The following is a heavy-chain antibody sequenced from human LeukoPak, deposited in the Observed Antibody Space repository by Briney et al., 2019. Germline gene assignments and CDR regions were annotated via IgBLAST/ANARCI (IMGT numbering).Heavy chain of an antibody. Sequence: GGSLRLSCVASGFTFSRYRMNWVRQAPGKGLEWVASISSTSTFIYSADPVKGRFTISSDTAKNSLFLQMNSLRAEDTAIYYCARDYFDSSDYPQTYYYYYMDVWGKGTTVTVSS. J-gene: IGHJ6*03. CDR1: GFTFSRYR. D-gene: IGHD3-22*01. CDR2: ISSTSTFI. CDR3: ARDYFDSSDYPQTYYYYYMDV. V-gene: IGHV3-21*01.